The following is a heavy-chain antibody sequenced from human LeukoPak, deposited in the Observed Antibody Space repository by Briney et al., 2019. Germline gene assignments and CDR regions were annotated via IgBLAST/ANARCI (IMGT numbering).Heavy chain of an antibody. CDR3: ARVGTVYNFDY. D-gene: IGHD1-7*01. Sequence: SETLSLTCTVSVGPISSYYWTWIRQPPGKGLEWIGYIFYSGNTNYNPSLKSRVTMSVDTSKKQFSLKLSSVTAADTAMYYCARVGTVYNFDYWGQGTLVTVSS. CDR2: IFYSGNT. V-gene: IGHV4-59*01. CDR1: VGPISSYY. J-gene: IGHJ4*02.